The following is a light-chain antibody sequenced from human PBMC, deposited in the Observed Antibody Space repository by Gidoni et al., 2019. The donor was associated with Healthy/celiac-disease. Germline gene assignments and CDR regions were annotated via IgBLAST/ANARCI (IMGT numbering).Light chain of an antibody. V-gene: IGLV3-1*01. Sequence: SYELTQPPSVSVSPGPTASIPCSGDKLGDKYACWYQQKQGQSPVLVIYQDSKRPSGIPERFPGSNSGNTATLTISGTQAMDEADYYCQAWDSSTVVFGGGTKLTVL. J-gene: IGLJ2*01. CDR3: QAWDSSTVV. CDR2: QDS. CDR1: KLGDKY.